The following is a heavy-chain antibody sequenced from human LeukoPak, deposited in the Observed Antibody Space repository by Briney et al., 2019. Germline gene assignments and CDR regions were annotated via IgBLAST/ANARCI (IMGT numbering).Heavy chain of an antibody. CDR1: GFTLSSYG. V-gene: IGHV3-33*01. CDR2: IWYDGSNK. CDR3: ARGGYQHYALVDY. D-gene: IGHD5-12*01. Sequence: GGSLRLSRAPSGFTLSSYGMHWVRQAPGTGVEWVAVIWYDGSNKYYGDPVKGRFTISRDNSKNTLYLQMNSLRAEDTAVYYCARGGYQHYALVDYWGQGTLATVSS. J-gene: IGHJ4*02.